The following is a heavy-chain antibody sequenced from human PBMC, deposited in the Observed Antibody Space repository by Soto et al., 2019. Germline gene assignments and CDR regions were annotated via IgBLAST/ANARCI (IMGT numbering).Heavy chain of an antibody. CDR1: GFTFRNYK. D-gene: IGHD4-17*01. Sequence: PGGSLRLSCEASGFTFRNYKMNWVRQAPGKGLEWVSQISIGSSSMDYADSVKGRFTISRDNAKNSLYLQMNSLRPEDTALYYCAKDMKWGGMTTIHYFDSWGQGTQVTVSS. J-gene: IGHJ4*02. V-gene: IGHV3-48*01. CDR3: AKDMKWGGMTTIHYFDS. CDR2: ISIGSSSM.